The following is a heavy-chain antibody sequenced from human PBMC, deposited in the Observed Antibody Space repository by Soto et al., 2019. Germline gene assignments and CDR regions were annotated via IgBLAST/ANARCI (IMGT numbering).Heavy chain of an antibody. Sequence: QVQLQESGPGLVKPSETLSLTCTVSGGSISSYYWSWIRQPPGKGLEWIGYIYYSGSTNYNPSLKSRVTISVDTSKNQFSLKLSSVTAADTAVYYCAISTFGGVISAYWGQGTLVTVSS. CDR2: IYYSGST. CDR3: AISTFGGVISAY. CDR1: GGSISSYY. J-gene: IGHJ4*02. D-gene: IGHD3-16*02. V-gene: IGHV4-59*01.